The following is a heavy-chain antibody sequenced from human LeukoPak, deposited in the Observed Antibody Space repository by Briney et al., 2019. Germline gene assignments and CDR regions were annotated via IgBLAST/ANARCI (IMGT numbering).Heavy chain of an antibody. D-gene: IGHD3-3*01. CDR1: GFTFSSYG. V-gene: IGHV3-33*01. Sequence: GGSLRLSCAASGFTFSSYGMHWVRQAPGKGLKWVAVIWYDGSNKYCADSVKGRFTISRDNSKNTLYLQMNSLRAEDTAVYYCARDILGGFLEWLFDYWGQGTLVTVSS. CDR3: ARDILGGFLEWLFDY. CDR2: IWYDGSNK. J-gene: IGHJ4*02.